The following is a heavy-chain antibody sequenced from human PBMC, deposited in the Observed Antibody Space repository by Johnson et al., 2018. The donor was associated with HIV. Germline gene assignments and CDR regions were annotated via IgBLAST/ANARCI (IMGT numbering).Heavy chain of an antibody. CDR1: GFTFSDYY. D-gene: IGHD6-19*01. Sequence: QVQLVESGGGVVQPGRSLRLSCVASGFTFSDYYMTWIRQAPRKGLEWVSYISSSGRTIYYADSVKGRFTISRDNARNSLFLQMNSLRAEDTAVYYCARIPGSGWEHDAFDIWGQGTLVTVSS. CDR3: ARIPGSGWEHDAFDI. CDR2: ISSSGRTI. J-gene: IGHJ3*02. V-gene: IGHV3-11*04.